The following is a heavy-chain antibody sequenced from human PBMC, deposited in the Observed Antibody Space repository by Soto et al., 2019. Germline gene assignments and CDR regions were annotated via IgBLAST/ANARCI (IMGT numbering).Heavy chain of an antibody. V-gene: IGHV3-30*09. CDR2: ISYDGSDK. Sequence: VQLVESGGGEVQPGRSLRLSCAASGFTYTDFALHWVRQAPGKGLEWVAIISYDGSDKYYAGSVKGRFAISRDNPKNTLYLEMNSLRPEDTAVYFCARRAWDSYYAIDVWGQGTTVTVFS. CDR3: ARRAWDSYYAIDV. J-gene: IGHJ6*02. CDR1: GFTYTDFA. D-gene: IGHD3-22*01.